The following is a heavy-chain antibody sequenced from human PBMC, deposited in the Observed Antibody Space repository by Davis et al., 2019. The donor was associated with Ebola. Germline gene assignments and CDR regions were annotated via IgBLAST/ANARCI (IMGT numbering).Heavy chain of an antibody. V-gene: IGHV3-30*04. CDR1: GITFSRYA. D-gene: IGHD3-16*01. J-gene: IGHJ4*02. CDR3: VRDYNDGIGRFDY. Sequence: GGSLRLSCAVSGITFSRYAMHWVRRAPGKGLEWVTDIAYDGRYESYAESVKGRFTISRDNSKSTLYLQMNSLRLEDTAVYYCVRDYNDGIGRFDYWGQGTLVTVSS. CDR2: IAYDGRYE.